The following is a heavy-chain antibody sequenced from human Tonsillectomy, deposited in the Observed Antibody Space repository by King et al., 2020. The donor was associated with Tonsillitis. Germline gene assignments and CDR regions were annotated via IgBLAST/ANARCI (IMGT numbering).Heavy chain of an antibody. CDR2: IIPMFGTA. J-gene: IGHJ6*02. Sequence: VQLVESGAEVKKPGSSVKVSCKASGNTFSSYAITWVRQAPGQGLEWMGGIIPMFGTASYAQKFQGRVTITADESTSTAYMEVSSLRSEDTAKYYCARALFYYESSGSLMGRRYYYYGMDVWGQGTTVTVSS. D-gene: IGHD3-22*01. CDR1: GNTFSSYA. CDR3: ARALFYYESSGSLMGRRYYYYGMDV. V-gene: IGHV1-69*01.